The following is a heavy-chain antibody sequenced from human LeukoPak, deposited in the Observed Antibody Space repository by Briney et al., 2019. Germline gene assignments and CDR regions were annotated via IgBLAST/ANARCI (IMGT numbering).Heavy chain of an antibody. CDR2: INTNGRTI. CDR1: GFTFTNHE. D-gene: IGHD5-12*01. V-gene: IGHV3-48*03. J-gene: IGHJ5*02. Sequence: GGSLRLSCVASGFTFTNHEMNWVRQAPGKGLEWVSYINTNGRTIYYADSLKGRFTISRDNAKNSLYLQMNSLRAEDTAVYYCARVYIVATITTWGQGTLVTVSS. CDR3: ARVYIVATITT.